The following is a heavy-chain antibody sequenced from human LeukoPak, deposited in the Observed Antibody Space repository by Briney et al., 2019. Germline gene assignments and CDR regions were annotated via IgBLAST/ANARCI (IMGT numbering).Heavy chain of an antibody. Sequence: GGSLRLSCAASGFTFSSYSMNWVRQAPGKGLEWVSSISSSSSYIYYADSVKGRFTISRDNAKNSLYLQMNSLRAEDTAVYYCARGPAARPYFDYWGQGTLVTVSS. CDR3: ARGPAARPYFDY. J-gene: IGHJ4*02. CDR1: GFTFSSYS. V-gene: IGHV3-21*01. D-gene: IGHD6-6*01. CDR2: ISSSSSYI.